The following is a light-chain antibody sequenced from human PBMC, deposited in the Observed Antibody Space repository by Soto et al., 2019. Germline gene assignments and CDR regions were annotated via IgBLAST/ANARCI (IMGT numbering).Light chain of an antibody. J-gene: IGKJ4*01. CDR2: GAS. V-gene: IGKV3-15*01. Sequence: ENVFTQSPATLSLSPGERATLSCRASQSVSSNLAWYQQKPGQAPRLLIYGASTRATGVPARFSGSGSGTEFTLTISTLQSEDFAVYYCQQYDNWPPLTFGGGTKVDIK. CDR3: QQYDNWPPLT. CDR1: QSVSSN.